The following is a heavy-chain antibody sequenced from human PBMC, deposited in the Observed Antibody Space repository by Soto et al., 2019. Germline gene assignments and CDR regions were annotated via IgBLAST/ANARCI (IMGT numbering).Heavy chain of an antibody. CDR1: GYTFTSYY. D-gene: IGHD1-1*01. Sequence: ASVKVSCKASGYTFTSYYMHWVRQAPGQGLEWMGIINPSGGSTSYAQKFQGRVTMTRDTSTSTVYMELSSLRSEETAVYYCASGDWIHTYYYYGMDVSGQGTTVNVSS. CDR2: INPSGGST. J-gene: IGHJ6*02. V-gene: IGHV1-46*01. CDR3: ASGDWIHTYYYYGMDV.